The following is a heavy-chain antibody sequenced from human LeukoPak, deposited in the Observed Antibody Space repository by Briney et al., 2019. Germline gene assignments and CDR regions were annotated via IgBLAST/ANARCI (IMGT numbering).Heavy chain of an antibody. D-gene: IGHD6-6*01. CDR2: ITGSGGGT. CDR3: AKEVAAGRKGIDY. V-gene: IGHV3-23*01. J-gene: IGHJ4*02. CDR1: GFTFSSYA. Sequence: GGSLRLSCAASGFTFSSYAMSWVRQAPGKGLEWVSGITGSGGGTYYADSVKGRFTISRDSSSSTLFLQMKSLRAEDTATYYCAKEVAAGRKGIDYWGQGIRVSVSS.